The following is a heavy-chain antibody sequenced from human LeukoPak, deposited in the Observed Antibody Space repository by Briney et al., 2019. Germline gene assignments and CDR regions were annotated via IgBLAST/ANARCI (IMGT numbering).Heavy chain of an antibody. CDR2: IIPIFGAP. V-gene: IGHV1-69*05. D-gene: IGHD4-23*01. J-gene: IGHJ6*03. CDR3: ARDDRLWGGNPYMDV. Sequence: SVKVSCKTSGGTFSSYAISWVRQAPGQGLEWMGRIIPIFGAPNCAQKFQGRVTITMDESTTTAYMELSSLRSEDTAVYYCARDDRLWGGNPYMDVWGKGTTVTVSS. CDR1: GGTFSSYA.